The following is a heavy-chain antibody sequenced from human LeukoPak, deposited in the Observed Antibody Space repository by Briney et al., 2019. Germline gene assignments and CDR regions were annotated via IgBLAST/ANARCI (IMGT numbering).Heavy chain of an antibody. D-gene: IGHD3-3*01. CDR2: ISRSGSTK. CDR1: GFTFSDYN. CDR3: AKDIGGLRFLEWLSDY. Sequence: GGSLRLSCAASGFTFSDYNMRWIRQAPGKGLEWVSSISRSGSTKYYADSVKGRFTISRDNAKNSLFLQMNSLRAGDTAVYYCAKDIGGLRFLEWLSDYWGQGTLVTVSS. V-gene: IGHV3-11*04. J-gene: IGHJ4*02.